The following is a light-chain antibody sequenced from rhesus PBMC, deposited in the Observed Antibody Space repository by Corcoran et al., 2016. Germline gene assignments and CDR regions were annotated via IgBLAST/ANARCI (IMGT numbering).Light chain of an antibody. J-gene: IGKJ4*01. V-gene: IGKV1-28*03. Sequence: DIQMTQSPSSLSASVGDTVTITCRASQAFLDYLNRFHQIPGKAPKFLFYAASNLERGVPSRFSGSGSGTDLTLTSSSLQPEDLAVYYCLQHNTFPLTFGGGTRVELK. CDR2: AAS. CDR3: LQHNTFPLT. CDR1: QAFLDY.